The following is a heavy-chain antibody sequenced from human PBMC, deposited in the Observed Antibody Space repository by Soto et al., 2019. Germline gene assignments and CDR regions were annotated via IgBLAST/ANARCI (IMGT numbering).Heavy chain of an antibody. V-gene: IGHV4-34*01. Sequence: ASETLSLTCAFYGGSVSVYYWSWIRQPPGKGLEWIGEFSHSESTNYNPSLKSRVTISVDTSKNQVSLQLYSVTAADTAVYYCARGMDSAKTGYWGQGTLVTRLL. CDR1: GGSVSVYY. J-gene: IGHJ4*02. CDR3: ARGMDSAKTGY. CDR2: FSHSEST. D-gene: IGHD5-18*01.